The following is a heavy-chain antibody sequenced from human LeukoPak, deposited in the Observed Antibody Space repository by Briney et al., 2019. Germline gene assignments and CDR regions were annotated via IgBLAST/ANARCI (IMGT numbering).Heavy chain of an antibody. CDR3: ARLRRNNDNSGYYYYYDY. CDR2: ITPTSSYI. Sequence: GGSLRLSCAASRLTFSSYSFNWVPQAPGKGLEWVSSITPTSSYIYYADSVKGRFTISRDNAKNSLYLQMNSLRAEDTAVYYCARLRRNNDNSGYYYYYDYWGQGTLVTVSS. V-gene: IGHV3-21*01. CDR1: RLTFSSYS. J-gene: IGHJ4*02. D-gene: IGHD3-22*01.